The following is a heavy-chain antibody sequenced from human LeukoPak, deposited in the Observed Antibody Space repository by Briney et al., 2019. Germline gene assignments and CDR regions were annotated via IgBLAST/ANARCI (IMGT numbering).Heavy chain of an antibody. CDR3: ARASAVVAAFFSGYYYYMDV. J-gene: IGHJ6*03. Sequence: PSETLSLTCTVSGGSISSSSYYWGWIRQPPGKGLEWIGSIYYSGSTYYNPSLKSRVTISVDTSKNQFSLKLSSVTAVDTAVYYCARASAVVAAFFSGYYYYMDVWGKGTTVTVSS. V-gene: IGHV4-39*07. CDR2: IYYSGST. D-gene: IGHD2-15*01. CDR1: GGSISSSSYY.